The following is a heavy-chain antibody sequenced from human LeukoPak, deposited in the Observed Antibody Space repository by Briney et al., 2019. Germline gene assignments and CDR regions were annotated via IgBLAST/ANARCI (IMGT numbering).Heavy chain of an antibody. D-gene: IGHD1-1*01. CDR1: GGSISSGSYY. CDR2: IYTSGST. J-gene: IGHJ4*02. CDR3: ARQEGTPPNYFDY. Sequence: SRTLSLTCTVSGGSISSGSYYWSWIRQPAGKGLEWIGRIYTSGSTNYNPSLKSRVTISVDTSKNQFSLKLSSVTAADTAVYYCARQEGTPPNYFDYWGQGTLVTVSS. V-gene: IGHV4-61*02.